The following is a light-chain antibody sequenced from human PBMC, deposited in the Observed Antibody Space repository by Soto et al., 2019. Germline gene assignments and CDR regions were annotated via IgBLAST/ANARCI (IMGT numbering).Light chain of an antibody. V-gene: IGLV2-14*03. J-gene: IGLJ1*01. CDR1: SSDVGAYNF. Sequence: QSVLTQPASVSGSPGLSITLSCTGTSSDVGAYNFVSWYQQHPGKAPKLIIYDVSNRPSGVSNRFSGSKSGNTASLTISGLQAEDEADYYCNSYTTSSTNVFGTGTKVTVL. CDR3: NSYTTSSTNV. CDR2: DVS.